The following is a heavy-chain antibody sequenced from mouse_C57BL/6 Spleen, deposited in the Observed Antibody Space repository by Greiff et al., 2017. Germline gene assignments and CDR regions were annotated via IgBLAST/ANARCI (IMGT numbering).Heavy chain of an antibody. CDR3: ARSSGSSYGAMDY. J-gene: IGHJ4*01. D-gene: IGHD1-1*01. CDR1: GYTFTSYW. Sequence: QVQLQQPGTELVKPGASVKLSCKASGYTFTSYWMHWVKQRPGQGLEWIGNINPSNGGTNYNEKFKSKATLTVDKSYSTAYMQLSSLTSEDSAVYYCARSSGSSYGAMDYWGQGTSVTVSS. CDR2: INPSNGGT. V-gene: IGHV1-53*01.